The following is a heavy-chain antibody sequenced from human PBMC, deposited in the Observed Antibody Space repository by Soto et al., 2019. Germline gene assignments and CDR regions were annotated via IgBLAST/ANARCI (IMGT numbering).Heavy chain of an antibody. CDR3: ARRGSITMVRGVPPGYYGMDV. J-gene: IGHJ6*02. Sequence: QVQLVQSGAEVKKPGSSVKVSCKASGGTFSSYAISWVRQAPGQGLEWMGGIIPIFGTANYAQKFQGRVTITADKSTSTAYMELSSLRSEDTAVYYCARRGSITMVRGVPPGYYGMDVWGQGTTVTVSS. V-gene: IGHV1-69*06. CDR1: GGTFSSYA. D-gene: IGHD3-10*01. CDR2: IIPIFGTA.